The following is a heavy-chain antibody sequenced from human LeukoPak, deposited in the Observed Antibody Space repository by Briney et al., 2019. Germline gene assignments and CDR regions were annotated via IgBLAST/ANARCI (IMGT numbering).Heavy chain of an antibody. CDR2: IFPGDSDI. V-gene: IGHV5-51*01. CDR3: TRPTLDLGDPIDY. Sequence: GESLKISCKGSGYSFTSYWTGWVRQMPGKGLEWMGIIFPGDSDIRYSPSFQGQVTISADKSMSTAYLQWSSLKPSDTAIYYCTRPTLDLGDPIDYWGQGTLVTVSS. J-gene: IGHJ4*02. D-gene: IGHD4-17*01. CDR1: GYSFTSYW.